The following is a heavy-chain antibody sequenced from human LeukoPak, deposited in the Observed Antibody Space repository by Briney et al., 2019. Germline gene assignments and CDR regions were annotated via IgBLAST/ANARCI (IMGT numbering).Heavy chain of an antibody. Sequence: SETLSLTCTVSGGSISSYYWSWIRQPPGKGLEWIGYIYYSGSTNYNPSLKSRVTISVDTSKNQFSLKLSSVTAADTAVYYCARGSGSYPSYFDYWGQGTLVTVSS. J-gene: IGHJ4*02. CDR1: GGSISSYY. CDR2: IYYSGST. D-gene: IGHD1-26*01. V-gene: IGHV4-59*08. CDR3: ARGSGSYPSYFDY.